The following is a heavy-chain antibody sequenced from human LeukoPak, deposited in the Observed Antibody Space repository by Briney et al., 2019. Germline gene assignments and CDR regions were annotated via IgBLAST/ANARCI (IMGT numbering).Heavy chain of an antibody. J-gene: IGHJ6*02. Sequence: GRSLRLSCAASGFTFSSYGMHWVRQAPGKGLEWVAVIWYDGSNKYYADSVKGRFTISRDNSKNTLYLQMNSLRAEDTAVYYCARGEMATIGAYYYGMDVWGQGTTVTVPS. CDR1: GFTFSSYG. V-gene: IGHV3-33*01. D-gene: IGHD5-24*01. CDR3: ARGEMATIGAYYYGMDV. CDR2: IWYDGSNK.